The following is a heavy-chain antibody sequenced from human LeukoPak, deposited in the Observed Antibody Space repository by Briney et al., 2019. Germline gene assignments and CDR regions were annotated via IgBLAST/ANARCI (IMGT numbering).Heavy chain of an antibody. CDR1: GGTFSSYA. CDR3: ATDFWSSQYNWFDP. D-gene: IGHD3-3*01. Sequence: SVKVSCKASGGTFSSYAISWVRQAPGQGLEWMGGIIPIFGTANYAQRFQGRVTITTDESTSTAYMELSSLRSEDTAVYYCATDFWSSQYNWFDPWGQGTLVTVSS. CDR2: IIPIFGTA. J-gene: IGHJ5*02. V-gene: IGHV1-69*05.